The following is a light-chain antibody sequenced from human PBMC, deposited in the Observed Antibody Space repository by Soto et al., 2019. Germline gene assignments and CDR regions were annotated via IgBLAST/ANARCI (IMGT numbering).Light chain of an antibody. J-gene: IGLJ3*02. V-gene: IGLV1-36*01. CDR1: SSNIGNNA. Sequence: QSALTQPPSVSGAPRQRVTISCSGSSSNIGNNAVNWYQQLPGKAPRLLIYYDDLLPSGVSDRFSGSESGTSASLAISGLQSEDEADYYCAAWDDSLHAWVFGGGTKVTVL. CDR2: YDD. CDR3: AAWDDSLHAWV.